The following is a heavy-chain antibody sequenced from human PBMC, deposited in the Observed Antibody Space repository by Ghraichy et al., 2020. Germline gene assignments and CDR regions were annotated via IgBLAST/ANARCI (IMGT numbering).Heavy chain of an antibody. V-gene: IGHV1-2*02. D-gene: IGHD5-18*01. J-gene: IGHJ2*01. CDR1: GFTFTGHF. CDR3: ARVGRGYYFDL. CDR2: INPNSGGT. Sequence: ASVKVSCKASGFTFTGHFMHWVRQAPGQGLEWVGWINPNSGGTSYAQKFQGRVTLTRDTSISTAYLQLSSLRSDDTAVYYCARVGRGYYFDLWGRGTLVTVSS.